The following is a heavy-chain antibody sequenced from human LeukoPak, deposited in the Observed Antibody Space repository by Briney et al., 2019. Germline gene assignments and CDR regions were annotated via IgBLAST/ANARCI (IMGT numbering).Heavy chain of an antibody. D-gene: IGHD3-22*01. Sequence: PGGSLRLSCAASGLTFGSYEMNWVRQAPGKGLEWVSYISSSGSSIYYADSVKGRFTISRDNAKKSLYLQMHSLRAEDTAVYYCARDSHKFDSSGYYPDAFDIWGQGTMVTVSS. CDR3: ARDSHKFDSSGYYPDAFDI. J-gene: IGHJ3*02. CDR2: ISSSGSSI. V-gene: IGHV3-48*03. CDR1: GLTFGSYE.